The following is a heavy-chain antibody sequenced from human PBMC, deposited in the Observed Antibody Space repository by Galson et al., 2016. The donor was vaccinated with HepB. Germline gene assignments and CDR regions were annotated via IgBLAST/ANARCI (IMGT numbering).Heavy chain of an antibody. CDR1: GFTFDDYA. J-gene: IGHJ4*02. CDR3: AKRAGGGTYYAIDY. CDR2: TSWNSGSI. Sequence: LRLSCAASGFTFDDYAMHWVRQAPGKGLEWVSGTSWNSGSIGYADSVKGRFTISRDNSKNTLNLQMDSLRVEDTALYFCAKRAGGGTYYAIDYWGQGTLVTVSS. V-gene: IGHV3-9*01. D-gene: IGHD1-26*01.